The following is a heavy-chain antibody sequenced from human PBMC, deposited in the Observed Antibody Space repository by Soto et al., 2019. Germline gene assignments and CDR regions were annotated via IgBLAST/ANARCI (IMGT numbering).Heavy chain of an antibody. CDR2: IYPGDSDT. CDR3: ARHGVTTVTEGTGYYYYYMDV. CDR1: GYSFTSYW. D-gene: IGHD4-4*01. V-gene: IGHV5-51*01. J-gene: IGHJ6*03. Sequence: EVQLVQSGAEVKKPGESLKISCKGSGYSFTSYWIGWVRQMPGKGLEWMGIIYPGDSDTRYSPSFQGQVTISADKSISTAYLQWSSLKASDTAMYYCARHGVTTVTEGTGYYYYYMDVWGKGTTVTVSS.